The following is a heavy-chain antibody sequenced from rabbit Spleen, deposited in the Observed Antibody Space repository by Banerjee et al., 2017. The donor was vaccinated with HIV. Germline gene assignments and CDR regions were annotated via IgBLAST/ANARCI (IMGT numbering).Heavy chain of an antibody. CDR2: IDPIFGGT. J-gene: IGHJ4*01. D-gene: IGHD4-1*01. CDR1: RFDFSTYS. Sequence: QLVESGGGLVQPGGSLKLSCKASRFDFSTYSMSWVRQAPGKGLEWIGYIDPIFGGTYYASWVNGRFSISRENTQNTLYLQLNSLTAADTATYFCVRGSGWGFGYFKLWGQGTLVTVS. V-gene: IGHV1S7*01. CDR3: VRGSGWGFGYFKL.